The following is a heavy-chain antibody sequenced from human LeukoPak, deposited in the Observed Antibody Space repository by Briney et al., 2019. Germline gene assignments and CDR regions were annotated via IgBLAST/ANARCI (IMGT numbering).Heavy chain of an antibody. V-gene: IGHV3-11*01. D-gene: IGHD3-10*01. Sequence: LSLTCAVYGGSFSGYYMSWIRQAPGKGLEWVSYISSSGSTIYYADSVKGRFTISRDNAKNSLYLQMNSLRAEDTAVYYCARHHYYGSGSYYLSVDFDYWGQGTLVTVSS. CDR3: ARHHYYGSGSYYLSVDFDY. CDR2: ISSSGSTI. J-gene: IGHJ4*02. CDR1: GGSFSGYY.